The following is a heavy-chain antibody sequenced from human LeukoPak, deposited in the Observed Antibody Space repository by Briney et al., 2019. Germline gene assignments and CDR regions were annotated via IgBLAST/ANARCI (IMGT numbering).Heavy chain of an antibody. D-gene: IGHD3-10*01. V-gene: IGHV1-18*01. CDR3: ARGPMVRGVIITSEMISSGLDP. Sequence: ASVKVSCKASGYTFTSYGISWVRQAPGQGLEWMGWVSAYNGNTSYAQKLQGRVTMTTDTSTSTAYMELRSLRSDDTAVYYCARGPMVRGVIITSEMISSGLDPWGQGTLVTVSS. J-gene: IGHJ5*02. CDR1: GYTFTSYG. CDR2: VSAYNGNT.